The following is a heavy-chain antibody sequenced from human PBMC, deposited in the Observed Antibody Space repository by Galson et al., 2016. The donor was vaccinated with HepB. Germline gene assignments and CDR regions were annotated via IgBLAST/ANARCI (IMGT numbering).Heavy chain of an antibody. J-gene: IGHJ4*02. CDR1: GFTFSSSA. CDR2: FSGRGGRI. Sequence: SLRLSCAASGFTFSSSAMRWVRQAPGKGLEWVAGFSGRGGRIYYADSVKGRLTISRDNSKNTLYLQMNSLRAEDTAVYYCAKGAILLTAILYYFDSWGQGTLVTVSS. V-gene: IGHV3-23*01. CDR3: AKGAILLTAILYYFDS. D-gene: IGHD2-21*02.